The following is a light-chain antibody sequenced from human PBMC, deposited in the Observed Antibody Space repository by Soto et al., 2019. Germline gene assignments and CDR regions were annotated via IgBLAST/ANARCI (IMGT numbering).Light chain of an antibody. CDR2: DVS. CDR3: SSYTSASTPLV. J-gene: IGLJ2*01. Sequence: QSPLTQPASVSGSPGQSITISCTGTGSDVGGYNYVSWYQQHPGKAPKVMIYDVSNRPSGVSNRFSGSKSGNTASLTISGLQAEDEADYYCSSYTSASTPLVFGGGTKLTVL. CDR1: GSDVGGYNY. V-gene: IGLV2-14*01.